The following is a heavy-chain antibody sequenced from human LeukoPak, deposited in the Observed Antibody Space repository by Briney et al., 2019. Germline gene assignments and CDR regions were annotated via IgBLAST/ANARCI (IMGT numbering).Heavy chain of an antibody. CDR3: ARDRDGTGNYPLDY. CDR2: ISGSGGGP. V-gene: IGHV3-23*01. D-gene: IGHD5-24*01. CDR1: GFTFSKYA. J-gene: IGHJ4*02. Sequence: PGGSLRLPCAASGFTFSKYAMSWVRQAPGKGLGWVSGISGSGGGPYYADSVKGRFTISRDNSKNTLYLQMNSLRADDTAVYYCARDRDGTGNYPLDYWGQGTLVTVSS.